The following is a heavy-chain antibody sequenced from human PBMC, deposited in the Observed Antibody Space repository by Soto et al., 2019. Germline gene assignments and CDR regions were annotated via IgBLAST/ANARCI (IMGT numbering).Heavy chain of an antibody. J-gene: IGHJ6*02. V-gene: IGHV1-2*02. CDR1: GYTFTGYY. Sequence: GXSVKDSCKASGYTFTGYYVHWVRQAPGQGLEWMGWINPNSGDTYLAQRFQGRVTMNRDTSIGTAYMELRGLTSEDTAEYYCAKGGAIVAAGTRVYLYNAMDVWGQGTTVTVSS. D-gene: IGHD1-26*01. CDR2: INPNSGDT. CDR3: AKGGAIVAAGTRVYLYNAMDV.